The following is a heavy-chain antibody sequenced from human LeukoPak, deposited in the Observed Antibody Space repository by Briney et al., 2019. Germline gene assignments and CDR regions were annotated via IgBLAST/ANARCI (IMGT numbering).Heavy chain of an antibody. CDR1: GGSINSSSYY. CDR3: ARRSKALPFDY. J-gene: IGHJ4*02. Sequence: SETLSLTCTVSGGSINSSSYYWGWNRQPPGKGLEWIGSIYYSGSTYYNPSLKSRVTISVDTSKNQFSLKLSSVTAADTAVYYCARRSKALPFDYWGQGTLVTVSS. CDR2: IYYSGST. V-gene: IGHV4-39*01.